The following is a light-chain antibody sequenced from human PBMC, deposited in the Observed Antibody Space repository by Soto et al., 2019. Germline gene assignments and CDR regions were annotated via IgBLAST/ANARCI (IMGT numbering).Light chain of an antibody. CDR1: QSVSSN. V-gene: IGKV3-15*01. J-gene: IGKJ1*01. Sequence: EIVMTQSPATLSVSPGERATLSCRASQSVSSNLAWYQQKPGQAPRLLIYGASTRATGIPARFSGSGSGTDFTRTISSLQSEEFAVYDWHQYNSWPGTFGQGTKVEIK. CDR2: GAS. CDR3: HQYNSWPGT.